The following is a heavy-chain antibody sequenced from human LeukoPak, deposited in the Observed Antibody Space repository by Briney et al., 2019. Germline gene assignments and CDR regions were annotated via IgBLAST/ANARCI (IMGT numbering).Heavy chain of an antibody. V-gene: IGHV4-61*02. CDR1: GASISSGSYY. Sequence: SETLSLTCNVTGASISSGSYYWSWIRQPAGKGLEWIGRIYTSGSTNYNPSLKSRVTMSVDTSKNQCTLKLSSVTAADTAVYYCARVGDYALKDWGQGTLVTVSS. J-gene: IGHJ4*02. CDR3: ARVGDYALKD. CDR2: IYTSGST. D-gene: IGHD3-16*01.